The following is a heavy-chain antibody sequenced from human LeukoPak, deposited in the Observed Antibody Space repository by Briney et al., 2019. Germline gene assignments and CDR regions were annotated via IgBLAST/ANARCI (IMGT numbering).Heavy chain of an antibody. V-gene: IGHV1-18*01. CDR3: ARDLGWDYYDSSGSGFDY. CDR2: ISAYNGNT. J-gene: IGHJ4*02. Sequence: ASVKVSCKASGYTFTSYGISWVRQAPGQGLEWMGWISAYNGNTNYAQKLRGRVTMTTDTSTSTAYMELRSLRSDDTAVYYCARDLGWDYYDSSGSGFDYWGQGTLVTVSS. CDR1: GYTFTSYG. D-gene: IGHD3-22*01.